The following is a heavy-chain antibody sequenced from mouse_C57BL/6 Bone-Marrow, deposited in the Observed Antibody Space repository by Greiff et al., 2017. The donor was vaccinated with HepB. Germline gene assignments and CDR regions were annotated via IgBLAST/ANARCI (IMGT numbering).Heavy chain of an antibody. Sequence: DVKLQESGGGLVQPGGSMKLSCVASGFTFSNYWMNWVRQSPEKGLEWVAQIRLKSDNYATHYAESVKGRFTISRDDSKSSVYLQMNNLRAEDTGIYYCTGGGYYRFAYWGQGTLVTVSA. CDR1: GFTFSNYW. J-gene: IGHJ3*01. CDR3: TGGGYYRFAY. CDR2: IRLKSDNYAT. V-gene: IGHV6-3*01. D-gene: IGHD2-3*01.